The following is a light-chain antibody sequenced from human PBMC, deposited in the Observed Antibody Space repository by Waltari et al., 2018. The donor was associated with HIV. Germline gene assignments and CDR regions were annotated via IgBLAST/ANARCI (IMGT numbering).Light chain of an antibody. CDR3: SSYTTSRTVV. CDR2: DVT. CDR1: SSYVGGYTY. J-gene: IGLJ2*01. Sequence: QSALTQPASVSGSPGQSITISCTGTSSYVGGYTYVSWYQQHPGKAPKLMVYDVTNRPSGVSNRFSGAKSGNTAFLTISGLQAEDEADYYCSSYTTSRTVVFGGGTKLTVL. V-gene: IGLV2-14*03.